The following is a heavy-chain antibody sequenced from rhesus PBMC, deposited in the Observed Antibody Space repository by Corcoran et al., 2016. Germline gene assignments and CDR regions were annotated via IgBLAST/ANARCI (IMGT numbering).Heavy chain of an antibody. Sequence: QVQLQESGPGVVKPSETLSLTCAVSGGSISGYYLWSWIRQPPGKGLEWIGYIYGGSGSTSYNPSLKSRVIIAIDTAKNQCSLKRSSVTAADTAVYYCARAECTGSGCYPRYFEFWGQGALVTVSS. D-gene: IGHD2-21*01. J-gene: IGHJ1*01. V-gene: IGHV4S7*01. CDR3: ARAECTGSGCYPRYFEF. CDR1: GGSISGYYL. CDR2: IYGGSGST.